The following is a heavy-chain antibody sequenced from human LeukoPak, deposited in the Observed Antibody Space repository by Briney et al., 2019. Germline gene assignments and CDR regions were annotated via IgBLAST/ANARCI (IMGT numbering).Heavy chain of an antibody. V-gene: IGHV3-23*01. CDR2: ISGSGGST. Sequence: GGSLRLSCAASGFTFSSYAMSWGRQAPGKGGEWVSAISGSGGSTYYADSVKGRVTISRDNSKNTLYLQMNSLRAEDTAVYYCAKGMSRGGMDVWGKGTTVTVSS. D-gene: IGHD3-10*01. J-gene: IGHJ6*03. CDR3: AKGMSRGGMDV. CDR1: GFTFSSYA.